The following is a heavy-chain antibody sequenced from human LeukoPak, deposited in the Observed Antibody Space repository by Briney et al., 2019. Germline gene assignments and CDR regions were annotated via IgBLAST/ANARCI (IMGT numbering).Heavy chain of an antibody. J-gene: IGHJ4*02. CDR3: ARGLEDYWGPFDY. CDR2: IYSGGST. D-gene: IGHD3-16*01. CDR1: GFTVSSNY. V-gene: IGHV3-53*01. Sequence: PGGSLRLSCAASGFTVSSNYMSWVRQAPGKGLAWVSIIYSGGSTYYADSVKGRFTISRDNSKNTLYLQMNSLRAEDTAVYYCARGLEDYWGPFDYWGQGTLVTVSS.